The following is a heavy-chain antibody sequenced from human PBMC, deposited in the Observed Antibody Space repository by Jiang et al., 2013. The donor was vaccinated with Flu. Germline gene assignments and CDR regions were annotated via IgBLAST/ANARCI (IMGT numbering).Heavy chain of an antibody. CDR2: ISDSGSTKHKDSGST. CDR1: GVSVRSVSHY. V-gene: IGHV4-61*01. CDR3: ARDLNPRGLDY. Sequence: TLSLTCTVSGVSVRSVSHYWSWIRQPPGKGLEWIGYISDSGSTKHKDSGSTKYNPSLRSRVTISLDPSKNEFSMKLNSVTAADTAVYYCARDLNPRGLDYWGRGTLVTVSS. J-gene: IGHJ4*02.